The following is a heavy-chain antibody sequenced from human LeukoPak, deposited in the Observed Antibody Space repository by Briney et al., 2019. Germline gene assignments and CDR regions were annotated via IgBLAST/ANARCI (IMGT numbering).Heavy chain of an antibody. Sequence: DPSQTLSLTCTVSGGSISSGSYYWSWIRQPAGKGLEWIGRIYTSGSTNYNPSLKSRVTISVDTSKNQFSLKLSSVTAADTAVYYCAIRYFDWLSAPRGGRVSYYFDYWGQGTLVTVSS. J-gene: IGHJ4*02. CDR1: GGSISSGSYY. D-gene: IGHD3-9*01. V-gene: IGHV4-61*02. CDR2: IYTSGST. CDR3: AIRYFDWLSAPRGGRVSYYFDY.